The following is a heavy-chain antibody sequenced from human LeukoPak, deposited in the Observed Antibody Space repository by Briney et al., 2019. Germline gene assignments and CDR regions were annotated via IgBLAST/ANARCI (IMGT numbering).Heavy chain of an antibody. CDR3: AKYSPKRAAGTSFDP. V-gene: IGHV3-23*03. J-gene: IGHJ5*02. CDR2: IYSAGDT. D-gene: IGHD6-19*01. CDR1: GFTFSSYA. Sequence: GGSLRLSCAASGFTFSSYAMSWVRQAPGKGLEWVSLIYSAGDTFYTDSVKGRFNISRDNSKNTLYLQMNSLRAEDTAEYYCAKYSPKRAAGTSFDPWGQGTLVTVSS.